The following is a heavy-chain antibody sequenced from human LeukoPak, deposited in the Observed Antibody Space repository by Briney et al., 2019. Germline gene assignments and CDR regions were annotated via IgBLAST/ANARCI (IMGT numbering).Heavy chain of an antibody. J-gene: IGHJ3*02. CDR3: AREENGGDYDDGFDI. CDR1: GFTVSSSF. V-gene: IGHV3-53*01. Sequence: TGGSLRLSCAASGFTVSSSFMYWVRQAPGKGLEWVSVIQSGGATNYADPVKGRFTISRDNSKNTVYLEMNNLRVEDSAVYFCAREENGGDYDDGFDIWGQGTMVTVSS. D-gene: IGHD4-17*01. CDR2: IQSGGAT.